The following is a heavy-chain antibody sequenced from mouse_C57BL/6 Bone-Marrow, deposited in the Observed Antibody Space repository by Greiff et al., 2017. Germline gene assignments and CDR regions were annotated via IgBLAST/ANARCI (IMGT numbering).Heavy chain of an antibody. CDR2: IWTGGGT. Sequence: VKLQESGPGLVAPSQSLSITCTVSGFSLTSYAISWVRQPPGKGLEWLGVIWTGGGTNYNSALKSRLSISKDNSKSQVFLKMNSLQTDDTARYYCARAIYYDCDGGGFDYWGQGTTLTVSS. CDR1: GFSLTSYA. D-gene: IGHD2-4*01. CDR3: ARAIYYDCDGGGFDY. J-gene: IGHJ2*01. V-gene: IGHV2-9-1*01.